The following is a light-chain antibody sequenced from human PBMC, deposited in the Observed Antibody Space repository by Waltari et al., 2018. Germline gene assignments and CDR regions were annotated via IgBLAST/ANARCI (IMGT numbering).Light chain of an antibody. CDR2: DAS. CDR3: QQGSNMPLT. V-gene: IGKV3-11*01. J-gene: IGKJ4*01. Sequence: EIVLTQSPATLSLSPGERATLSCRASLGVYSHLVWYQHKPGQAPRLIIYDASKRATGIPARFTGSGSGTDFTLTISSLDPEDFGVYYCQQGSNMPLTFGGGTKVEIK. CDR1: LGVYSH.